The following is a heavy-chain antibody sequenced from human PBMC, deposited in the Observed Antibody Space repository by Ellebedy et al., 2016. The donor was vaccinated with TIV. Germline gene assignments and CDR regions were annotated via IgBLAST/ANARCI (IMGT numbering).Heavy chain of an antibody. CDR3: AKWRQGAADSDY. D-gene: IGHD6-13*01. V-gene: IGHV3-66*01. CDR1: GFTVSSNY. J-gene: IGHJ4*02. CDR2: IYSGGST. Sequence: GESLKISCAASGFTVSSNYMSWVRQAPGKGLEWVSVIYSGGSTYYADSVKGRFTISRDNSKNTLNLQMNSLRAEDTAVYYCAKWRQGAADSDYWGQGTPVTVSS.